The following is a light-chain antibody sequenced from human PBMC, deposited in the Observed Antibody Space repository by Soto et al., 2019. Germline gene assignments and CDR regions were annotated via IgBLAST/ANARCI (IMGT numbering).Light chain of an antibody. J-gene: IGKJ2*03. CDR1: QSISNW. V-gene: IGKV1-5*03. CDR2: KAS. CDR3: QQYNSYSSS. Sequence: DIQMTQSPSTLSTSVGDRVTITCRASQSISNWLAWYQQKPGKAPKLLIYKASTLESGVPSRFSGSGSGTEFTLTISSLQPDDFAAYYYQQYNSYSSSFGQGTKLEIK.